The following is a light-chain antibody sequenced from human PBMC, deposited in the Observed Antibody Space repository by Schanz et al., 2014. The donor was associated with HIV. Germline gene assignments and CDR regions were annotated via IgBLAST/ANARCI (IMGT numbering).Light chain of an antibody. V-gene: IGLV2-14*02. Sequence: QSALTQPASVSGSPGQSITISCTGTSSDVGSYNLVSWYQQHPGKAPKLMIYEVSKRPSGVPDRFSGSKSGNTASLTVSGLQAEDEADYYCSSYAGSNFYVFGTGTKLTVL. J-gene: IGLJ1*01. CDR1: SSDVGSYNL. CDR3: SSYAGSNFYV. CDR2: EVS.